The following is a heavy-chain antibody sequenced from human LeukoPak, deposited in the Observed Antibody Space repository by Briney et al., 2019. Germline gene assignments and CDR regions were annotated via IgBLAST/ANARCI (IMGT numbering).Heavy chain of an antibody. CDR1: GFTFSSYS. J-gene: IGHJ4*02. CDR2: ISSSSSYI. V-gene: IGHV3-21*01. Sequence: GGSLRLSCAASGFTFSSYSMNWVRQAPGKGLEWVSSISSSSSYIYYADSVKGRFTNSRDNAKNSLYLQMNSLRAEDTAVHYCASMVRGVTGYWGQGTLVTVSS. CDR3: ASMVRGVTGY. D-gene: IGHD3-10*01.